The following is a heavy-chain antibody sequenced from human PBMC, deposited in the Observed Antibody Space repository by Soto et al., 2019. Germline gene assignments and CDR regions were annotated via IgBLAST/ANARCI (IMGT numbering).Heavy chain of an antibody. CDR2: IYSGGST. CDR1: GFTVSSNY. D-gene: IGHD2-15*01. J-gene: IGHJ4*02. CDR3: ARGGYCSGGSCYSDY. Sequence: GGSLRLSCAASGFTVSSNYMSWVRQAPGKGLEWVSVIYSGGSTYYADSVKGRFTISRDNSKNTLYLQMNSLRAEDTAVYYCARGGYCSGGSCYSDYWGQGTLVTVSS. V-gene: IGHV3-66*01.